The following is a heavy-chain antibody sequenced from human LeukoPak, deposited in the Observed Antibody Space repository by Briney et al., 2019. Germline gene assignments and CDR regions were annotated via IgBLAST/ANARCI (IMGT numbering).Heavy chain of an antibody. CDR2: INPSGGST. CDR3: ARDLSYYYESSAHDAFDI. J-gene: IGHJ3*02. CDR1: AYTFTSYY. D-gene: IGHD3-22*01. V-gene: IGHV1-46*01. Sequence: ASVKVSCKASAYTFTSYYMHWVRQAPGQGLEWMGIINPSGGSTSYAQKFQGRVTMTRDTSTSTVYMELSSLRTEDTAVYYCARDLSYYYESSAHDAFDIWGQGTMVTVSS.